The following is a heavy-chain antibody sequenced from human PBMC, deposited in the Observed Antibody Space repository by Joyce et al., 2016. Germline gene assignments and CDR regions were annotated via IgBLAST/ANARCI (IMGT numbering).Heavy chain of an antibody. V-gene: IGHV3-23*01. CDR3: AKSSASFILAYFHMDV. D-gene: IGHD3-9*01. J-gene: IGHJ6*02. Sequence: EVQLLESGGGLAEPGGSLRLSCVGTGFTFHSSAMTWVRQAPGKGLEGVASISGNWGTSVYADFAKGRFAVSRDNAGSTLYLQMSNLRAGDTAVYYCAKSSASFILAYFHMDVWGQGARITVSS. CDR2: ISGNWGTS. CDR1: GFTFHSSA.